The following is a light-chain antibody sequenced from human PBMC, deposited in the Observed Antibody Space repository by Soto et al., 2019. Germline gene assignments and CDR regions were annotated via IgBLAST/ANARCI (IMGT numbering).Light chain of an antibody. CDR3: HSYTTNNPPV. V-gene: IGLV2-14*01. Sequence: QSVLTQPASVSGSPGQSITISCTGTSSDVGGYNFVSWYQQHPGKAPKLIVCEVSNRPSGVSSRFSGSKSGNTASLTISGLQAEDEADYYLHSYTTNNPPVFGGGTKLTVL. CDR2: EVS. CDR1: SSDVGGYNF. J-gene: IGLJ3*02.